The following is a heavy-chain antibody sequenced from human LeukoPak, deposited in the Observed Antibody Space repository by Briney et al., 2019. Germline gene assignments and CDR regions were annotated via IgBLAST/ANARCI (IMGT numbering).Heavy chain of an antibody. D-gene: IGHD5-24*01. CDR2: IDYVGST. V-gene: IGHV4-31*03. J-gene: IGHJ3*01. Sequence: SETLSLTCTVSSGSNSSGRYFWRWIRQHPGKGVYSFGSIDYVGSTYYNPSINSRLRISVDTSKNQPSLKLSSVTAADTAVYYCARGMGRDGYISGALHVWGQGTMVTVSS. CDR3: ARGMGRDGYISGALHV. CDR1: SGSNSSGRYF.